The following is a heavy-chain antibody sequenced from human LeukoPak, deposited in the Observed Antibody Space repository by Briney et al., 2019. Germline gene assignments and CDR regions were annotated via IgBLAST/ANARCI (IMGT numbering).Heavy chain of an antibody. Sequence: GGSLRLSCVASDFTFSSYTMIWVRQAPGKALEWVSVIGTRGDGIHYADSVKGRFTISRDDSKNTLYLQMNSLRAEDTAVYYCAKDRHYDILTGYLFDAFDIWGQGTMVTVSS. CDR3: AKDRHYDILTGYLFDAFDI. D-gene: IGHD3-9*01. CDR1: DFTFSSYT. V-gene: IGHV3-23*01. J-gene: IGHJ3*02. CDR2: IGTRGDGI.